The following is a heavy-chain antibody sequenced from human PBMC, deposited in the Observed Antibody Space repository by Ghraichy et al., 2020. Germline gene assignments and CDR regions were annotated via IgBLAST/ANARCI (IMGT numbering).Heavy chain of an antibody. CDR1: GGSISSSSYY. J-gene: IGHJ4*02. Sequence: SETLSLTCTVSGGSISSSSYYWGWIRQPPGKGLEWIGSIYYSGSTYYNPSLKSRVTISVDTSKNQFSLKLSSVTAADTAVYYCARNDPFGELLFDFDYWGQGTLVTVSS. CDR2: IYYSGST. V-gene: IGHV4-39*07. CDR3: ARNDPFGELLFDFDY. D-gene: IGHD3-10*01.